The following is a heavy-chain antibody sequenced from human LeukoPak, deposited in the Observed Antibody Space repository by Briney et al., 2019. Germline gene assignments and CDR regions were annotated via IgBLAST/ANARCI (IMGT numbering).Heavy chain of an antibody. V-gene: IGHV1-18*01. CDR1: GYTFTSYG. D-gene: IGHD3-16*01. CDR2: ISACNGNT. J-gene: IGHJ5*02. Sequence: ASVKVSCKASGYTFTSYGISWVRQAPGQGLEWMGWISACNGNTNYAQKLQGRVTMTTDTSTSTVYMELSSLRSEDTAVYYCARRIDRGWGSMFDPWGQGTLVTVSS. CDR3: ARRIDRGWGSMFDP.